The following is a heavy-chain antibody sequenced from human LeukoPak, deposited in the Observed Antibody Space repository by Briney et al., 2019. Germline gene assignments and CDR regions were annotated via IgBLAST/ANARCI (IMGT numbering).Heavy chain of an antibody. Sequence: SSVKVSCKASGGTFSSHAISWVRQAPGQGLEWMGGIIPVFGTANYAQKFQGRVTITADESASTAYMELSSLRSEDTAVYYCARDTDSSGVNDAFDIWGQGTMVTVSS. V-gene: IGHV1-69*13. J-gene: IGHJ3*02. D-gene: IGHD3-22*01. CDR2: IIPVFGTA. CDR3: ARDTDSSGVNDAFDI. CDR1: GGTFSSHA.